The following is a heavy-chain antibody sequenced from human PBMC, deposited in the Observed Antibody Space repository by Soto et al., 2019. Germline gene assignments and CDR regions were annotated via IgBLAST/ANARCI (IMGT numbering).Heavy chain of an antibody. CDR3: ARGDGYNVEDNWFDP. Sequence: SETLSLTCTVSGGSISSGGYYWSWIRQHPGKGLEWIGYIYYSGSTYYNPSLKSRVTISVDTSKNQFSLKLSSVTAADTAVYYCARGDGYNVEDNWFDPWGQGTLVTVSS. CDR2: IYYSGST. V-gene: IGHV4-31*03. D-gene: IGHD5-12*01. J-gene: IGHJ5*02. CDR1: GGSISSGGYY.